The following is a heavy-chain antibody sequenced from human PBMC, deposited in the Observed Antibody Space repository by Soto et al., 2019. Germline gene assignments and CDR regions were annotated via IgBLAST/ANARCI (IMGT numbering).Heavy chain of an antibody. CDR1: GGSFSGYY. CDR3: ARGRGVATITGIDY. CDR2: INHSGST. V-gene: IGHV4-34*01. Sequence: SETLSLTCAVYGGSFSGYYLSWIRQPPGKGLEWIGEINHSGSTNYNPSLKSRVTISVDTSKNQFSLKLSSVTAADTAVYYCARGRGVATITGIDYWGQGTLVTVSS. D-gene: IGHD5-12*01. J-gene: IGHJ4*02.